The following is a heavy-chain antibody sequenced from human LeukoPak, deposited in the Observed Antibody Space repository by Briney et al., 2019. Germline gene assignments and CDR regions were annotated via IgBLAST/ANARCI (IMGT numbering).Heavy chain of an antibody. V-gene: IGHV4-4*07. J-gene: IGHJ4*02. CDR2: ISSSGST. D-gene: IGHD3-10*01. CDR3: ARESGSRGSGNLGYFAY. CDR1: GGSISTYY. Sequence: PSETLSLTCTVSGGSISTYYWSWIRQPPGKGLEWIGRISSSGSTNYKPSLKSRVTMSVDTSKNQFSLNLSSVTAADTAIYYCARESGSRGSGNLGYFAYWGQGTLVTVSS.